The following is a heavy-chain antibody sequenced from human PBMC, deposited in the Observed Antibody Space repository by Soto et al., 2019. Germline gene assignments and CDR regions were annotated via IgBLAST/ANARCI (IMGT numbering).Heavy chain of an antibody. D-gene: IGHD2-8*01. CDR2: IYWDDDK. CDR1: GFSLTTTGVG. V-gene: IGHV2-5*02. J-gene: IGHJ4*02. CDR3: ADYPGLAGSNGPFDF. Sequence: QITLKESGPTVVKPTQPLTLTCTVSGFSLTTTGVGEGWMRQPPGKALEWLALIYWDDDKRYSPSLKTRLTINKNTSKNQVVLTMTNVDPVDTATYYRADYPGLAGSNGPFDFWGQGILVAVSA.